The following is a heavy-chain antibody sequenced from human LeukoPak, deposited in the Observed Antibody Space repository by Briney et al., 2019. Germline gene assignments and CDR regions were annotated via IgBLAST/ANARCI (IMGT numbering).Heavy chain of an antibody. CDR3: ARPPGAVAGNWGP. D-gene: IGHD6-19*01. CDR1: GYTFSSYY. Sequence: AASVNVSCKASGYTFSSYYMQWVRQAPGQGLEWMGIINPSGGTTSYAQKFQGRVTMTRDTSTSTVYMELSSLRSEDTAVYYCARPPGAVAGNWGPWGQGTLVTVSS. CDR2: INPSGGTT. J-gene: IGHJ5*02. V-gene: IGHV1-46*01.